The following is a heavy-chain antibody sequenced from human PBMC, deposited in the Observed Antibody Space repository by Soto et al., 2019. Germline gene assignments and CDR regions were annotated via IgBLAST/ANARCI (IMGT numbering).Heavy chain of an antibody. J-gene: IGHJ2*01. CDR1: GYKFTAHW. V-gene: IGHV5-51*01. D-gene: IGHD6-19*01. Sequence: GSLKITCDASGYKFTAHWIACVRQTPVHGPEWIGITYPCDSETRYSPSFQGQFTISVDKSNSTAYLQWNSLEASDTATHHCARHIGVSVAGTKWSFDLWGRGGLVSVSS. CDR3: ARHIGVSVAGTKWSFDL. CDR2: TYPCDSET.